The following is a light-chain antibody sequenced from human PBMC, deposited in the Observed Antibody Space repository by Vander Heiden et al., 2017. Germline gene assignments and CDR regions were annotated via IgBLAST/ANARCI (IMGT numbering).Light chain of an antibody. CDR3: QQYNSYSLWT. J-gene: IGKJ1*01. CDR1: QSISSW. CDR2: KAS. Sequence: DLQMTQSPSTLSASVGDRVTITCRASQSISSWLAWYQQKPGKAPKLLIYKASSLESGGPSRFSGSGAGTEFTLTIISLQPDDFATYYCQQYNSYSLWTFGQGTKVEIK. V-gene: IGKV1-5*03.